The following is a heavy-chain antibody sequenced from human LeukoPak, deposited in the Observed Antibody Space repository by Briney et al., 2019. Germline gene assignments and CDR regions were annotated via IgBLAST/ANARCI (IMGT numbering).Heavy chain of an antibody. CDR1: GGSFSGYY. V-gene: IGHV4-34*01. CDR2: INHSGGT. J-gene: IGHJ4*02. Sequence: SETLSLTCAVYGGSFSGYYWSWIRQPPGKGLEWIGEINHSGGTNYNPSLKSRVTISVDTSKNQFSLKLSSVTAADTAVYYCARGRRVHFDYWGQGTLVTVSS. D-gene: IGHD1-1*01. CDR3: ARGRRVHFDY.